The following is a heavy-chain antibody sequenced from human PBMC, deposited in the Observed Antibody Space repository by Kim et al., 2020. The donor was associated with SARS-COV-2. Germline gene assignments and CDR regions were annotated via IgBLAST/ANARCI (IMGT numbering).Heavy chain of an antibody. V-gene: IGHV3-53*01. CDR2: IYSGGST. J-gene: IGHJ6*02. CDR3: AREKVYYDSSGYPYYFYGMDV. D-gene: IGHD3-22*01. CDR1: GFTVSSNY. Sequence: GGSLRLSCAASGFTVSSNYMSWVRQAPGKVLEWVSVIYSGGSTYYADSVKGRFTISRDNSKNTLYLQMNSLKVEDTAVFYCAREKVYYDSSGYPYYFYGMDVWGQGTTVTVSS.